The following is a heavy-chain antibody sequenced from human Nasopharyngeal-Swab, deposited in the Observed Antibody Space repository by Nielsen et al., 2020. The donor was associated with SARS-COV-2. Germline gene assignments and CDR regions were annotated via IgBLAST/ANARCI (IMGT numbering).Heavy chain of an antibody. CDR3: ARVSYYYGSGSYYKYFDY. J-gene: IGHJ4*02. D-gene: IGHD3-10*01. Sequence: GSLRLSCTVSGGSISSSSYYWGWIRQPPGKGLEWIGSIYYSGSTYYNPSLKSRVTISVDTSKNQFSLKLSSVTAADTAVYYCARVSYYYGSGSYYKYFDYWGQGTLVTVSS. CDR1: GGSISSSSYY. V-gene: IGHV4-39*01. CDR2: IYYSGST.